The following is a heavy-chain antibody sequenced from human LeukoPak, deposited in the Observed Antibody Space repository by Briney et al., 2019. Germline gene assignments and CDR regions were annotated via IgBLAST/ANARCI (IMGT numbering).Heavy chain of an antibody. CDR1: GGSFSGYY. J-gene: IGHJ6*02. CDR2: INHSGST. Sequence: SETLSLTCAVYGGSFSGYYWSWIRQPPGKGLEWIGEINHSGSTNYNPSLKSRVTISVDTSKNQFSLKLSSVTAADTAVYYCARGGNYYYGMDVWGQGTTVTVSS. V-gene: IGHV4-34*01. CDR3: ARGGNYYYGMDV.